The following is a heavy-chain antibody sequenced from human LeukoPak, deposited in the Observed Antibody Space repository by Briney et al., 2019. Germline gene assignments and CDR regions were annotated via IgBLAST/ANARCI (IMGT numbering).Heavy chain of an antibody. CDR3: ARGRLIAAESPFDP. Sequence: GGSLRLSCAASGFTFSSYAMHWVRQAAGRGLEWVAVISYDGSNKYYADSVKGRFTISRDNSKNTLYLQMNSLRAEDTAGYYCARGRLIAAESPFDPWGQGTLVTVSS. CDR1: GFTFSSYA. CDR2: ISYDGSNK. V-gene: IGHV3-30*04. J-gene: IGHJ5*02. D-gene: IGHD6-13*01.